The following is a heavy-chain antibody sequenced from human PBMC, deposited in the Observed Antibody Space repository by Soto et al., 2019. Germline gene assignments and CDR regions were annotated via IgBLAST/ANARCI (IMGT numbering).Heavy chain of an antibody. J-gene: IGHJ6*02. D-gene: IGHD6-13*01. CDR1: GFTFTSSA. CDR2: IVVGSGNT. V-gene: IGHV1-58*01. Sequence: ASVKVSCKASGFTFTSSAVQWVRQARGQRLEWIGWIVVGSGNTNYAQKFQERVTITRDMSTSTAYMELSSLRSEDTAVYYCAARDSSSRYWPYYYYGMDVWGQGTTVTVSS. CDR3: AARDSSSRYWPYYYYGMDV.